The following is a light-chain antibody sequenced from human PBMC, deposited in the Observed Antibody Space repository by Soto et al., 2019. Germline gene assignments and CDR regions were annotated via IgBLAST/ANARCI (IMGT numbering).Light chain of an antibody. CDR1: SSDVGSYNL. CDR2: EVS. CDR3: CSYAGSSTRWV. V-gene: IGLV2-23*02. Sequence: QSVLTQPASVSGSPGQSITISCTGTSSDVGSYNLVSWYQQHPGKAPKLMIYEVSKRPSGVSNRFSGSKSGNSASLTISGLQAEDEADYYCCSYAGSSTRWVFGGGTKLTV. J-gene: IGLJ3*02.